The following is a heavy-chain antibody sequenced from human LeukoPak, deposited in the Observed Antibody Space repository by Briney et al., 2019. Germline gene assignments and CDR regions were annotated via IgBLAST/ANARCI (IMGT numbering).Heavy chain of an antibody. V-gene: IGHV3-30*18. J-gene: IGHJ4*02. CDR2: ISYDGSNK. D-gene: IGHD1-14*01. CDR3: AKPFHRYFDY. Sequence: GRSLRLSCAASGFTFSSYGMHWVRQAPGKGLEWVAVISYDGSNKYYADSVKGRFTISGDNSKNTLYLQMNSLRAEDTAVYYCAKPFHRYFDYWGQGTLVTVSS. CDR1: GFTFSSYG.